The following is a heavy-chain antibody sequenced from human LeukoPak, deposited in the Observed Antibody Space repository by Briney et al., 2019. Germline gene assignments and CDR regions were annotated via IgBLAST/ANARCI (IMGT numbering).Heavy chain of an antibody. Sequence: GRSLRLSCAASGFTFDDYGMYWVRQAPGKGLEWVSGISWNSGSIGYADSVKGRFTISRDNAKNSLYLQMNSLRPEDTALHYCAREVDGDYIDYWGQGTLVTVSS. D-gene: IGHD4-17*01. CDR2: ISWNSGSI. V-gene: IGHV3-9*01. CDR1: GFTFDDYG. J-gene: IGHJ4*02. CDR3: AREVDGDYIDY.